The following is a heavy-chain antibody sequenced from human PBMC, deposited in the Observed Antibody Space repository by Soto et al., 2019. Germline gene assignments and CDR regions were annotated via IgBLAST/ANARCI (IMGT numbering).Heavy chain of an antibody. CDR1: GGTFRTYA. Sequence: QVQLLQSGAEVKKPGSSMRVSCKVSGGTFRTYALNWGRQAPGHGLEWVGGITPVSGTTNYAQRFHGRVTVTADESTSTVYLDLTRLRFTDTAIYYCARAGTWGQGSLVTVSS. V-gene: IGHV1-69*01. J-gene: IGHJ5*02. CDR3: ARAGT. CDR2: ITPVSGTT.